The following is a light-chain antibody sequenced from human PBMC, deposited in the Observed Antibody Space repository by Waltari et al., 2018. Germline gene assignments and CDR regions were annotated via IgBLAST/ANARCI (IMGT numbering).Light chain of an antibody. V-gene: IGLV2-14*01. J-gene: IGLJ7*01. CDR1: TSYVGKYNY. Sequence: QSALTQPASVSGSLGQSITISCTGTTSYVGKYNYVSWYQHNPGKAPKLVIYDVSNRPSGVSDRFSASKSGTTASLTISGLQSEDEADYYCSSYTSSNTLVFGGGTQLTVL. CDR2: DVS. CDR3: SSYTSSNTLV.